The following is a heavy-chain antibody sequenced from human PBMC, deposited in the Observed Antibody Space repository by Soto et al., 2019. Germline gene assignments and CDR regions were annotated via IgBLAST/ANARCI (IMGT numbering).Heavy chain of an antibody. CDR1: GYTFTGYY. D-gene: IGHD5-12*01. CDR2: INPNSGGT. J-gene: IGHJ5*02. V-gene: IGHV1-2*02. CDR3: ARDLIRDGYIWLDP. Sequence: ASVKVSCKASGYTFTGYYMHWVRQAPGQGLEWMGWINPNSGGTNHAQKFQGRVTMTRDTSISTAYMELSRLRSDDTAVYYCARDLIRDGYIWLDPWGQGPLVTVYS.